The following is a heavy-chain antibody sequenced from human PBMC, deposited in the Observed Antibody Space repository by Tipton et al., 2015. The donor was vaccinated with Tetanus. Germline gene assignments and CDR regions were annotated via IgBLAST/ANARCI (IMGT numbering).Heavy chain of an antibody. CDR2: SWYDGTDK. CDR3: AREADCSGGSCFSGDFDN. V-gene: IGHV3-33*01. Sequence: SLRLSCAASGFIFSSYGIHWVRQAPGKGLEWVADSWYDGTDKYYADSGKGRFTISRDNSKNTLYLQMNSLRAGDTAVYYCAREADCSGGSCFSGDFDNWGQGTQVTVSS. D-gene: IGHD2-15*01. CDR1: GFIFSSYG. J-gene: IGHJ4*02.